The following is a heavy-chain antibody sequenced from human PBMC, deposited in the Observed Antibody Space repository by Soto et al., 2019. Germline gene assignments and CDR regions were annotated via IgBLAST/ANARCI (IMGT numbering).Heavy chain of an antibody. CDR1: GGSFSGYY. CDR2: INHSGST. CDR3: ARDPAYLYSSSWFNYYYYGMDV. V-gene: IGHV4-34*01. Sequence: LSLTCAVYGGSFSGYYWSWIRQPPGKGLEWIGEINHSGSTNYNPSLKSRVTISVDTSKNQFSLRLSSVTAADTAVYYCARDPAYLYSSSWFNYYYYGMDVWGQGTTVTVSS. D-gene: IGHD6-13*01. J-gene: IGHJ6*02.